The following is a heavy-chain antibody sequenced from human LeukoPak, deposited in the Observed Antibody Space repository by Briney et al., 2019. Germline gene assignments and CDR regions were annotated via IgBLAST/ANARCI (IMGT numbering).Heavy chain of an antibody. Sequence: PGGSLRLSCAASGFTFSSYGMHWVRQAPGKGLEWVAFIRFDESKAFYADSVKGRFTISRDNSRNTLFLQMNSLRVEDTAVYYCAKDLYGSGSYEIRLFDYWGQGTLVTVPS. CDR2: IRFDESKA. CDR1: GFTFSSYG. V-gene: IGHV3-30*02. D-gene: IGHD3-10*01. J-gene: IGHJ4*02. CDR3: AKDLYGSGSYEIRLFDY.